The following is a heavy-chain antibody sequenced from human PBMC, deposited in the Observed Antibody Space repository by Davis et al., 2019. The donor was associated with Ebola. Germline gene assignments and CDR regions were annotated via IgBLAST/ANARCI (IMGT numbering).Heavy chain of an antibody. CDR3: AREKSSPFFDY. D-gene: IGHD2-15*01. Sequence: SETLSLTCTVSGGSVSSGYYYWSWVRQPPGKGLEWIGYIYYSGSTKNNPSLKSRVTISVDPSKNQFSLKLNSVTAADTAVYYCAREKSSPFFDYWGQGALVTVSA. CDR2: IYYSGST. V-gene: IGHV4-61*01. J-gene: IGHJ4*02. CDR1: GGSVSSGYYY.